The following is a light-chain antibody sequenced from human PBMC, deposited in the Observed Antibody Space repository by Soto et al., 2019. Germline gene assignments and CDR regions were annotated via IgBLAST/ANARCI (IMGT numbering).Light chain of an antibody. J-gene: IGKJ1*01. CDR2: GAS. CDR3: QQLGT. CDR1: QSVSSSY. Sequence: LKLSPGTLSLSPRERATLSCRASQSVSSSYLAWYQQKPGQAPRLLIYGASSRATGIPDRFSGSGSGTDFTLTISRLEPEDFAVYYCQQLGTFGQGTKVDIK. V-gene: IGKV3-20*01.